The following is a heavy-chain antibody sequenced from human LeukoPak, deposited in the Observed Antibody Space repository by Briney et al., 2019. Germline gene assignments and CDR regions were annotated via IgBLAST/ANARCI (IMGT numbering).Heavy chain of an antibody. Sequence: GGSLRLSCAASGFTFDDYAMHWVRQAPGKGLEWVSGISWNSGIIGYADSVKGRFTISRDNAKNSLYLQMNSLRAEDTALYYCAKDNGRGGNFDYWGQGTLVTVSS. CDR2: ISWNSGII. J-gene: IGHJ4*02. V-gene: IGHV3-9*01. CDR1: GFTFDDYA. D-gene: IGHD3-16*01. CDR3: AKDNGRGGNFDY.